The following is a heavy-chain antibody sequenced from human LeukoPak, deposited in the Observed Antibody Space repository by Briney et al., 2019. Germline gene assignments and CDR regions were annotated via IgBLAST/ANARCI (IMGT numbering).Heavy chain of an antibody. Sequence: SETLSLTCAVYGGSFSDYYWSWIRQPPGKGLEWIGEINHSGSTNYKPSLKSRVTISVDTSTNQFSLKLSSVTAADTALYYCARGGYYGSGNDFRFDPWGQGTLVTVSS. CDR1: GGSFSDYY. D-gene: IGHD3-10*01. CDR2: INHSGST. J-gene: IGHJ5*02. V-gene: IGHV4-34*01. CDR3: ARGGYYGSGNDFRFDP.